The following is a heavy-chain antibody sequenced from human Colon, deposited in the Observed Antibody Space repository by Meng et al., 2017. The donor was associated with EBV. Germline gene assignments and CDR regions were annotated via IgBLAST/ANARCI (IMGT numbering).Heavy chain of an antibody. CDR1: GRSVSSDGYD. CDR2: IYYSEST. Sequence: QGQVQGSGPGLGTPSKTLSLTCTVAGRSVSSDGYDWTWIRQHPGKGLEWFGHIYYSESTLSNPSLKRRVIISIDTSKNQFSLNLRSVTAADTAVYYCARVSSGWDYFDYWGQGTLVTVSS. D-gene: IGHD6-19*01. J-gene: IGHJ4*02. CDR3: ARVSSGWDYFDY. V-gene: IGHV4-31*03.